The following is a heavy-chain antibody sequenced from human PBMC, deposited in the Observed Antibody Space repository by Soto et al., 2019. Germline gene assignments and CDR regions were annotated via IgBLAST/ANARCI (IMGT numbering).Heavy chain of an antibody. CDR3: ARDRYCSGGSCYGYFDY. CDR1: GGTFSSYA. V-gene: IGHV1-69*13. J-gene: IGHJ4*02. CDR2: IIPIFGTA. Sequence: SVKVSCKASGGTFSSYAIRWVRQAPGQGLEWMGGIIPIFGTANYAQKFQGRVTITADESTSTAYMELSSLRSEDTAVYYCARDRYCSGGSCYGYFDYWGQGTLVTVSS. D-gene: IGHD2-15*01.